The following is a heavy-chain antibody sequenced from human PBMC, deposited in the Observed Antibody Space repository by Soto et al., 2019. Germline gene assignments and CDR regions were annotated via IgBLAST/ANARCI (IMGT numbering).Heavy chain of an antibody. V-gene: IGHV3-48*03. J-gene: IGHJ4*02. CDR1: GFTFSSYE. Sequence: EVQLVESGGGLVQPGGSLRLSCAASGFTFSSYEMNWVRQAPGKGLEWVSYISSSGSTIYYADSVKGRFTISRDNAKNSLYLQMNSLRAEDTAVYYCAGDGYNPYYFDYWGQGTLVTVSS. D-gene: IGHD5-12*01. CDR2: ISSSGSTI. CDR3: AGDGYNPYYFDY.